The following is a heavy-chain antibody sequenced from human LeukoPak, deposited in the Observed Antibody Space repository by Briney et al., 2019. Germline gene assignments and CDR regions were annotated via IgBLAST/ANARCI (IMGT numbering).Heavy chain of an antibody. CDR2: ISAYNGNT. V-gene: IGHV1-18*01. CDR1: GGTFSSYA. CDR3: ARVPRSGRGGFDP. D-gene: IGHD1-26*01. J-gene: IGHJ5*02. Sequence: GSSVKVSCKASGGTFSSYAISWVRQAPGQGLEWMGWISAYNGNTNYAQKLQGRVTMTTDTSTSTAYMELRSLRSDDTAVYYCARVPRSGRGGFDPWGQGTLVTVSS.